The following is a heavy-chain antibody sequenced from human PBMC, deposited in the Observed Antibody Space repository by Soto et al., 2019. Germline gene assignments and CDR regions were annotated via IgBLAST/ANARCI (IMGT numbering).Heavy chain of an antibody. J-gene: IGHJ3*02. CDR1: GFTFSSYA. Sequence: GGSLRVSCAAAGFTFSSYAMHWVRKAPGKGLEWVAVISYDGSNKYYADSVKGRFTISRDNSKNTLYLQMNSLRAEDTAVYYCARGLPIVVVTANTQGAFDIWGQGTMVTVSS. CDR3: ARGLPIVVVTANTQGAFDI. CDR2: ISYDGSNK. D-gene: IGHD2-21*02. V-gene: IGHV3-30-3*01.